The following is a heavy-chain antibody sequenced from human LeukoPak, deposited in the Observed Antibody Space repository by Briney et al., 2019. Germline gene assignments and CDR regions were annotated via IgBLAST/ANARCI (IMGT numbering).Heavy chain of an antibody. Sequence: SETLSLTCAVYGGSFSGYYWSWIRQPPGRGLEWIGEINHSGSTNYNPSLKSRVTISVDTSKNQFSLKLTSVTAADTAVYYCARNRYRSGYFDLWGRGTLVTVSS. J-gene: IGHJ2*01. D-gene: IGHD5-18*01. CDR1: GGSFSGYY. CDR2: INHSGST. V-gene: IGHV4-34*01. CDR3: ARNRYRSGYFDL.